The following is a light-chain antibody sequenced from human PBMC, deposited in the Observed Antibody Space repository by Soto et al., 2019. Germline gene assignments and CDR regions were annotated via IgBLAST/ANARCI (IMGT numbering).Light chain of an antibody. J-gene: IGKJ1*01. Sequence: EIVLTQSPGTLSLSPGERATLSCRASQSVSNNYLAWYQQKPGQAPRLLIYGASTRATGIPARFSGSGSGTEFTLTISSLQSEDFAAYYCQQYNNWPATFGQGTKVDI. CDR1: QSVSNN. CDR2: GAS. V-gene: IGKV3-15*01. CDR3: QQYNNWPAT.